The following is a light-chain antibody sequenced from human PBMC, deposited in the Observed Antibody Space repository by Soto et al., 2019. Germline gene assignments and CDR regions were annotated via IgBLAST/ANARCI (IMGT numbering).Light chain of an antibody. V-gene: IGKV3-20*01. CDR2: GAS. CDR3: PQYGSSPQT. J-gene: IGKJ1*01. Sequence: EIVLTQSPGTLSLSPGERATLSCRASQSVSNNYLAWYQQKPGQAPRLLIYGASNRATGIPDRFSGSGSGTDFTLTISRLEPEDFAVYYCPQYGSSPQTFGQGTKVDIK. CDR1: QSVSNNY.